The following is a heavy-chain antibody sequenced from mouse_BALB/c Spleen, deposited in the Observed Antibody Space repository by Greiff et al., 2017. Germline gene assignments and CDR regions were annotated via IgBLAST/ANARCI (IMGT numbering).Heavy chain of an antibody. V-gene: IGHV1-63*02. CDR3: ARAPELGLMDY. Sequence: QVQLQQSGAELVRPGTSVKISCKASGYTFTNYWLGWVKQRPGHGLEWIGDTYPGGGYTNYNEKFKGKATLTADTSSSTAYMQLSSLTSEDSAVYFCARAPELGLMDYWGQGTSVTVSS. J-gene: IGHJ4*01. D-gene: IGHD4-1*01. CDR2: TYPGGGYT. CDR1: GYTFTNYW.